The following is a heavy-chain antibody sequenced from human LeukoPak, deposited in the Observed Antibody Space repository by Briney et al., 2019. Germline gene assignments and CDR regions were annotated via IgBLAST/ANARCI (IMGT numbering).Heavy chain of an antibody. D-gene: IGHD2-21*01. J-gene: IGHJ4*02. CDR2: INPNSGGT. V-gene: IGHV1-2*06. Sequence: ASVKVSCKASGYSFTDYYIHWVRQAPGQGLEWMGRINPNSGGTNYTQRFQGRTTMTRDGPITTAYLELSRLTSDDPPVYSCASIVYYQNGGHSPDYWGQGTLVTVYS. CDR1: GYSFTDYY. CDR3: ASIVYYQNGGHSPDY.